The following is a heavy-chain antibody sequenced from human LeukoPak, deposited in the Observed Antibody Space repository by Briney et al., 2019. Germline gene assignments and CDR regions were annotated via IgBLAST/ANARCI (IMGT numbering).Heavy chain of an antibody. CDR1: GFTFSSYG. D-gene: IGHD3-10*01. V-gene: IGHV3-30*02. CDR2: IRYDGSNK. Sequence: PGGSLRLSCAASGFTFSSYGMHWVRQAPGKGLEWVAFIRYDGSNKYYADSVKGRFTISRDNSKNTLYLQMNSLRAEDTAVYYCARLVGYYYYYMDVWGKGTTVTVSS. J-gene: IGHJ6*03. CDR3: ARLVGYYYYYMDV.